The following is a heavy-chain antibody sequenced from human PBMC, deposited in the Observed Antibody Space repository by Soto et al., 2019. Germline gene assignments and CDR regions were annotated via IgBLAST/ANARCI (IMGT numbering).Heavy chain of an antibody. CDR2: ISASNGNT. D-gene: IGHD4-17*01. Sequence: QGQLVQSGAEVKKPGASVKVSCKASGYTFNKYSISWVRQAPGQGLEWMGWISASNGNTDFAQKFQGRVTMAIDTSTSTDYMELRSLRSDDTAVFYCTRGHGDFAGDFDYLGQGTLVTVSS. CDR1: GYTFNKYS. CDR3: TRGHGDFAGDFDY. J-gene: IGHJ4*02. V-gene: IGHV1-18*04.